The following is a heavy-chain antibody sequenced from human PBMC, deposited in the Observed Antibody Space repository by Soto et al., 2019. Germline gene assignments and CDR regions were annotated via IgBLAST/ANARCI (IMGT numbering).Heavy chain of an antibody. D-gene: IGHD6-19*01. Sequence: QVQLVQSGAEVKKPGASVKVSCKASGYTFTSNGISGVRKAPGQGLEWMGWINAYNGHTKYAQKLQGRGTMTADTATSPGYTAARSRRSDDTAVYDCARDPVAGTYFDYWGQGALVTVSS. J-gene: IGHJ4*02. CDR2: INAYNGHT. V-gene: IGHV1-18*01. CDR3: ARDPVAGTYFDY. CDR1: GYTFTSNG.